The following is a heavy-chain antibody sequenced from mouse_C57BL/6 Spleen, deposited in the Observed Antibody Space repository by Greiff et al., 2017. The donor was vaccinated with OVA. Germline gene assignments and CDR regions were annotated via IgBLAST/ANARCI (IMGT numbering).Heavy chain of an antibody. J-gene: IGHJ4*01. CDR1: GFTFSNYW. CDR3: TLLTLHYAMDY. CDR2: IRLKSDNYAT. Sequence: EVHLVESGGGLVQPGGSMKLSCVASGFTFSNYWMNWVRQSPEKGLEWVAQIRLKSDNYATHYAESVKGRFTISRDDSKSSVYLQMNNLRAEDTGIYYCTLLTLHYAMDYWGQGTSVTVSS. V-gene: IGHV6-3*01.